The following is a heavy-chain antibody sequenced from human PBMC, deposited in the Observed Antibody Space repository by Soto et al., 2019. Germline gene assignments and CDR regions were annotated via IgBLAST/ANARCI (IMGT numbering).Heavy chain of an antibody. CDR3: ARDTGVVVVAATGYYYYYGMDV. CDR1: GFTFSSYA. CDR2: ISYDGSNK. V-gene: IGHV3-30-3*01. J-gene: IGHJ6*02. Sequence: GGSLRLSCAASGFTFSSYAMHWVRQAPGKGLEWVAVISYDGSNKYYADSVKGRFTISRDNSKNTLYLQMNSLRAEDTAVYYCARDTGVVVVAATGYYYYYGMDVWGQGTTVTVSS. D-gene: IGHD2-15*01.